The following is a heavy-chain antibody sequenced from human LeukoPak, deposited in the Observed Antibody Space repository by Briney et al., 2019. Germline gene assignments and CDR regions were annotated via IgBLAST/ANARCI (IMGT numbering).Heavy chain of an antibody. CDR1: GGSFSGYY. V-gene: IGHV4-34*01. CDR3: ARLVVVPAARARYYYYYGMDV. Sequence: SETLSLTCAVYGGSFSGYYWSWIRQPPGKGLEWIGEINHSGGTNYNPSLKSRVTISVDTSKNQFSLKLSSVTAADTAVYYCARLVVVPAARARYYYYYGMDVWGQGTTVTVSS. CDR2: INHSGGT. D-gene: IGHD2-2*01. J-gene: IGHJ6*02.